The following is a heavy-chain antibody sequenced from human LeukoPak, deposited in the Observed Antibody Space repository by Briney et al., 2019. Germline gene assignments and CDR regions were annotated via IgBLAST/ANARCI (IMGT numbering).Heavy chain of an antibody. J-gene: IGHJ4*02. Sequence: GGSLRLSCAASGFNFGSYSMTWVRQAPGKGLEWVSVISADSATTFYADSVKGRFTISRDNSKNTLYLQMNSLRAEDTAVYYCAKDRGYQYYFDYWGQGTLVTVSS. CDR2: ISADSATT. D-gene: IGHD2-2*01. CDR1: GFNFGSYS. V-gene: IGHV3-23*01. CDR3: AKDRGYQYYFDY.